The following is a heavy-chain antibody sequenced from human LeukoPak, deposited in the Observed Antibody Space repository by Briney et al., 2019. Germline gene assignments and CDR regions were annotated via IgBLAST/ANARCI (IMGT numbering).Heavy chain of an antibody. D-gene: IGHD2-21*02. J-gene: IGHJ4*02. Sequence: KPSETLSLTCAVYGGSFSPYYWSWIRQPPGKGLEWIGEINHSGSTNYNPSLKSRVTISVDTSENQFSLRLSSVNAADTAVYYCARGGFYCGGDCYVDYWGQGTLVTVSS. CDR1: GGSFSPYY. CDR3: ARGGFYCGGDCYVDY. V-gene: IGHV4-34*01. CDR2: INHSGST.